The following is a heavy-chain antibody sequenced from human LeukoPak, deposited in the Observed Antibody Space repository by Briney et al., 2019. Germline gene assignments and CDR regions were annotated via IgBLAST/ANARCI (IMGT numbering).Heavy chain of an antibody. J-gene: IGHJ5*02. CDR1: GYTFTGYY. CDR2: INPNSGGT. Sequence: ASVKVSCKASGYTFTGYYMHWVRQAPGQGLEWMGWINPNSGGTNYAQKFQGWVTMTRDTSISTAYMELSRLRSDDTAVYYCAREGVYSSSWYEAPNWFDPWGQGTLVTVSS. CDR3: AREGVYSSSWYEAPNWFDP. V-gene: IGHV1-2*04. D-gene: IGHD6-13*01.